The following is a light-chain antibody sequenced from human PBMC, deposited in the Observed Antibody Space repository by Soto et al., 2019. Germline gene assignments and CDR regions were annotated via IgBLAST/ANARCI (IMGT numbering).Light chain of an antibody. V-gene: IGKV1-5*01. CDR3: QQYETFSGT. CDR2: DAS. J-gene: IGKJ1*01. Sequence: DIQMTQSPSTLSASFVDTVNVTCRASQSVSGWLAWYQQKPGEAPKLLIYDASALPRGVPSRFSGSGSGTKFTLTIASLQPDDFATYYCQQYETFSGTFGPGTKVDIK. CDR1: QSVSGW.